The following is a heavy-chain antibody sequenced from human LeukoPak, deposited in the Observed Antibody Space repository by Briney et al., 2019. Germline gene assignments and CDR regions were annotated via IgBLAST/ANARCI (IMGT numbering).Heavy chain of an antibody. CDR2: ISSSSSYI. J-gene: IGHJ4*02. CDR3: ARGRGVITYYFDC. D-gene: IGHD3-10*01. Sequence: GGSLRLSCAASGFTFSSYSMNWVRQAPGKGLEWVSSISSSSSYIYYADSVKGRFTISRDNSKNTLYLQMNSLRAEDTALYYCARGRGVITYYFDCWGQGTLVTVSS. CDR1: GFTFSSYS. V-gene: IGHV3-21*04.